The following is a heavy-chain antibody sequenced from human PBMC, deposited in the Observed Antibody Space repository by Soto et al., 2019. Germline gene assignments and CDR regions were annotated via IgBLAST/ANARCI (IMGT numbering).Heavy chain of an antibody. Sequence: ASVNVSCKASDYTFYSHSISWVRQAPGQGLEWMGRINADYGNTQYAQKFRGRVTMTTDTSTTTVYMELTNLRSDDTAVYYCARCIQGDYYYGMDVWG. J-gene: IGHJ6*02. V-gene: IGHV1-18*01. CDR1: DYTFYSHS. CDR3: ARCIQGDYYYGMDV. CDR2: INADYGNT. D-gene: IGHD5-18*01.